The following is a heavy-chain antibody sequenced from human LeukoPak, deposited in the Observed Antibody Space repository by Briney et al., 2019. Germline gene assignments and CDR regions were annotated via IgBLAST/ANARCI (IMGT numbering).Heavy chain of an antibody. CDR2: IYAGDSDT. D-gene: IGHD2-15*01. V-gene: IGHV5-51*07. CDR3: ARPLGYCSGASCYFYYFDY. CDR1: GYSFSSSW. Sequence: GESLKISCTGSGYSFSSSWIGWVHQPRGKGLGWMGIIYAGDSDTRYSTSFQGQVTISADKSISTAYLQWSSLKASDTAMYYCARPLGYCSGASCYFYYFDYWGQGTLVTVSS. J-gene: IGHJ4*02.